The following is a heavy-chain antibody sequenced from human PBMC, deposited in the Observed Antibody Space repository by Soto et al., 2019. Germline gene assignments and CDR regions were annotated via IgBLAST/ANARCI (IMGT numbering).Heavy chain of an antibody. Sequence: GGSLRLSCAATGFTFSSYEMNWVRQAPGKGLEWVSYISTSGDSTYYADSVRGRFTISRDNAENSLNLQMNSLRAEDTAVYYCARNGDNGQYFDCWGQGTLVTVSS. D-gene: IGHD2-8*01. CDR2: ISTSGDST. V-gene: IGHV3-48*03. J-gene: IGHJ4*02. CDR1: GFTFSSYE. CDR3: ARNGDNGQYFDC.